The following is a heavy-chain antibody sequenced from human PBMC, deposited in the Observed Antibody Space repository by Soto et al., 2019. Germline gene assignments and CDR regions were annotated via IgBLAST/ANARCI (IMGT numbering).Heavy chain of an antibody. V-gene: IGHV1-3*01. Sequence: ASVKVSCKASGYTFTSYAMHWVRQAPGQRLEWMGWINAGNGNTKYSQRFQGRVTITRDTSASTAYMELSSLRSEDTAVYYCARVGPITFGGVIVSRDYFDYWGQGTLVTVSS. J-gene: IGHJ4*02. D-gene: IGHD3-16*02. CDR2: INAGNGNT. CDR3: ARVGPITFGGVIVSRDYFDY. CDR1: GYTFTSYA.